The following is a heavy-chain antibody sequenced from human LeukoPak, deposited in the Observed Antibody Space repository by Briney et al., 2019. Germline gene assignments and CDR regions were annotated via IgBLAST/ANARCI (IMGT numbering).Heavy chain of an antibody. CDR1: GFTFSSYG. J-gene: IGHJ6*02. Sequence: GGSLRLSCAASGFTFSSYGMHWVRQAPGKGLEWVAVISYDGSNKYYADSVKGRFTISRDNSKNTLYLQMNSLRAEDTAVYYCARDWGDYYYYGMDVWGQGTTVTVSS. V-gene: IGHV3-30*03. CDR2: ISYDGSNK. D-gene: IGHD7-27*01. CDR3: ARDWGDYYYYGMDV.